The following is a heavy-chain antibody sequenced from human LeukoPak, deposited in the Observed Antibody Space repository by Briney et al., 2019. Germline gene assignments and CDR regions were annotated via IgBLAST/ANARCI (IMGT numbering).Heavy chain of an antibody. D-gene: IGHD7-27*01. CDR1: GFTFSNFG. Sequence: GGSLRLSCTVSGFTFSNFGFHWVRQAPGKGLEWVAFIRYDKSKTYYADSVKGRFTISRDNSKNTLDLQMNSLRVDDTALYYCARDESKSYWGTFDFWGQGALATVSS. CDR2: IRYDKSKT. CDR3: ARDESKSYWGTFDF. J-gene: IGHJ4*02. V-gene: IGHV3-30*02.